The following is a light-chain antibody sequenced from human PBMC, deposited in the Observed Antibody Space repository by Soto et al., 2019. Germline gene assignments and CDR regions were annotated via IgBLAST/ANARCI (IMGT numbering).Light chain of an antibody. V-gene: IGKV1-39*01. Sequence: DIQMTQSPSSLSASVGDRVTITCRASQSIANYLNWYQQKPGKAPNLLIYATFGLQSGVPSRFSGSGSGTDFTLTIGSLQPEDFATYYCQQTYSAPYTLGQGTKLGIK. CDR1: QSIANY. J-gene: IGKJ2*01. CDR2: ATF. CDR3: QQTYSAPYT.